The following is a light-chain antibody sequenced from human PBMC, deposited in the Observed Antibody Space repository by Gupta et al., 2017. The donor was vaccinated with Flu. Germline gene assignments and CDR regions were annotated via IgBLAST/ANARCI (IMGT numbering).Light chain of an antibody. V-gene: IGKV2-30*01. CDR1: QILVYSDGNTY. Sequence: DVVMTQSPLSLPVTLGQPASISCRSSQILVYSDGNTYLHWFQQRPGQSPRRLIYKVSNRESGVPDRFSGSGSVTDFTLKISSVEAEDVGVYYYMQGSHWPWTFGQGTKVEIK. CDR2: KVS. J-gene: IGKJ1*01. CDR3: MQGSHWPWT.